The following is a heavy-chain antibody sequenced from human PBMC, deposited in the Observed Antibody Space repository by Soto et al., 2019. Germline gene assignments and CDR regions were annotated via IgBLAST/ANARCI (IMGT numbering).Heavy chain of an antibody. D-gene: IGHD4-4*01. CDR1: GFTFSNHA. J-gene: IGHJ5*02. CDR2: IDGGGTKT. V-gene: IGHV3-23*01. Sequence: GGSLRLSCAASGFTFSNHAMSWVRQAPGTGLEWVSAIDGGGTKTYYADSVKGRFTISRDNSMNTLYLQMDSLRAEDTAIFYCTKEHSNYPDNWFDPWGQGTRVIVSS. CDR3: TKEHSNYPDNWFDP.